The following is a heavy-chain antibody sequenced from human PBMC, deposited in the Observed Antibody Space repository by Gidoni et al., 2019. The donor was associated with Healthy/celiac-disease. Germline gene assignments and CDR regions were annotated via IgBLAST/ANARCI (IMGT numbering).Heavy chain of an antibody. D-gene: IGHD6-13*01. CDR3: ARCSSWRPADWYFDL. J-gene: IGHJ2*01. V-gene: IGHV1-3*01. Sequence: INAANGNTKYSQKFQGRVTITRDTSASTAYMELSSLRSEDTAVYYCARCSSWRPADWYFDLWGRGTLVTVSS. CDR2: INAANGNT.